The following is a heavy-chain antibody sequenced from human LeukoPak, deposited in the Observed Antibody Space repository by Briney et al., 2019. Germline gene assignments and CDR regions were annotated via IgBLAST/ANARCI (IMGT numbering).Heavy chain of an antibody. CDR1: VFNVTTTH. D-gene: IGHD1-14*01. CDR3: ARPPYN. CDR2: IYSGGGT. Sequence: GGSLRLSCAVSVFNVTTTHMTWVRQAPGKGLEWVSFIYSGGGTDYAESVKGRFTISRDNSKNALYLQMNSLRVEDPAMFYCARPPYNWGQGTLVTVCS. J-gene: IGHJ4*02. V-gene: IGHV3-53*01.